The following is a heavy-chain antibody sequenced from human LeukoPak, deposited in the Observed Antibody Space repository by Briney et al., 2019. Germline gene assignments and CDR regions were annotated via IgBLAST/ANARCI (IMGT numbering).Heavy chain of an antibody. CDR1: GGSFSGYY. Sequence: SETLSLTCAVYGGSFSGYYWSWIRQPPGNGLEWIGEINHSGSTNYNPSLKSRVTISVDTSKNQFSLKLSSVTAADTAVYYCARGPDYGGNSAYFDYWGQGTLVTVSS. CDR3: ARGPDYGGNSAYFDY. D-gene: IGHD4-23*01. CDR2: INHSGST. V-gene: IGHV4-34*01. J-gene: IGHJ4*02.